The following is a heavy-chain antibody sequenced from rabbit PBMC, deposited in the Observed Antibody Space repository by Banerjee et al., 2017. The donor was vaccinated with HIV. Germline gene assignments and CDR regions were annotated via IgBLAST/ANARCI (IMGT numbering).Heavy chain of an antibody. V-gene: IGHV1S40*01. CDR1: GFSFSSSDY. Sequence: QSLEESGGDLVKPGASLTLTCTASGFSFSSSDYMCWVRQAPGKGLEWIACINTATAKGVYATWAKGRFTISRTSSTTVTLQMTSLTAADTATYFCARDLTSVIGWNFNLWGPGTLVTVS. J-gene: IGHJ4*01. CDR3: ARDLTSVIGWNFNL. CDR2: INTATAKG. D-gene: IGHD1-1*01.